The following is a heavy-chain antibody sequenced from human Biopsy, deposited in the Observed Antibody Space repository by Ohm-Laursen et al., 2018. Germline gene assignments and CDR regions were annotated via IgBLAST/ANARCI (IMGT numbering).Heavy chain of an antibody. D-gene: IGHD6-19*01. V-gene: IGHV4-4*07. CDR3: ARGMRSSGWPYFDS. J-gene: IGHJ4*02. CDR1: GDSINNYY. Sequence: SDTLSLTCTVSGDSINNYYWSWIRQPAGKGLEWIGRIYTSGSPNYNLSLESRVTMSVDTSKNQFSLNLRSVTAADTAIYYCARGMRSSGWPYFDSWGQGTLVTVSS. CDR2: IYTSGSP.